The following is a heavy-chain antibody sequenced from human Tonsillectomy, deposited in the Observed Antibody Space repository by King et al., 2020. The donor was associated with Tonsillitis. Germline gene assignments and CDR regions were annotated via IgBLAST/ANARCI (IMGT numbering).Heavy chain of an antibody. Sequence: MQLQESGAEVKKPGESLKISCKGSGYSFTSYWIGWVRQMPGKGLEWMGFIYPGDSDTRYSPSFQGQVTIPADKSITTAYLQWSSLKASDTAMYYCARLGPYLGATRPFDYWGQGTLVTVSS. J-gene: IGHJ4*02. CDR1: GYSFTSYW. D-gene: IGHD1-26*01. CDR3: ARLGPYLGATRPFDY. V-gene: IGHV5-51*01. CDR2: IYPGDSDT.